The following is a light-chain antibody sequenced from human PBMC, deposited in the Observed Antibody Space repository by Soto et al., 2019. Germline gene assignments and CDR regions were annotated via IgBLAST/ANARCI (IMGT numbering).Light chain of an antibody. CDR2: AAS. CDR3: QQSYSTLFT. Sequence: DIQMTQSPSSLPASVGDRLTITCRASQSISSYLNWHQQKPGKAPKLLIYAASSLPSGVPSRFSCSGSGTDFTLTISSLQPEDFATYDCQQSYSTLFTFGPGTKVDIK. V-gene: IGKV1-39*01. J-gene: IGKJ3*01. CDR1: QSISSY.